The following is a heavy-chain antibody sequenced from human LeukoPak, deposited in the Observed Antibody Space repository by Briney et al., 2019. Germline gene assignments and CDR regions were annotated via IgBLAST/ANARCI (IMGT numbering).Heavy chain of an antibody. J-gene: IGHJ5*02. Sequence: SETLSLTCTVSGGSISSSSYYWGWIRQPPGKGLEWIGSIYSSGSTYYNPSLKSRVTISVDTSKNQFSLKLSSVTAADTAVYYCPRQWAHHQWLVPAINWFDPWGQGTLVTVSS. D-gene: IGHD6-19*01. CDR1: GGSISSSSYY. CDR2: IYSSGST. V-gene: IGHV4-39*01. CDR3: PRQWAHHQWLVPAINWFDP.